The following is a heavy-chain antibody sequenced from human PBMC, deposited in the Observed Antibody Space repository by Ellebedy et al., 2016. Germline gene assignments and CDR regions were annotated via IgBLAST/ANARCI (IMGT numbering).Heavy chain of an antibody. Sequence: SVKVSXXASAGTFSSYAFSWVRQAPGQGLEWMGGIIPIFGTPNYAQKFQGRVTITRDTSASTAYMELSSLRSEDTAVYYCARADGSGWSISFDYWGQGTLVTVSS. J-gene: IGHJ4*02. D-gene: IGHD6-19*01. CDR1: AGTFSSYA. V-gene: IGHV1-69*05. CDR3: ARADGSGWSISFDY. CDR2: IIPIFGTP.